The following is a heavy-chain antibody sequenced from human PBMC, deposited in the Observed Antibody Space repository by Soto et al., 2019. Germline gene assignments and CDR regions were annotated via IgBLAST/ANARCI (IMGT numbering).Heavy chain of an antibody. D-gene: IGHD3-3*01. CDR1: GYTFNTYG. CDR3: ARDPHEFWTSYWFDY. J-gene: IGHJ5*01. Sequence: SVKVSCKTSGYTFNTYGINWVRQAPGQGLELMGWISAYDGKTTYAEKFQGRVTMTTDTSTSTAYMELRSLRSDDTAIYYCARDPHEFWTSYWFDYWGQGTLVTVSS. CDR2: ISAYDGKT. V-gene: IGHV1-18*01.